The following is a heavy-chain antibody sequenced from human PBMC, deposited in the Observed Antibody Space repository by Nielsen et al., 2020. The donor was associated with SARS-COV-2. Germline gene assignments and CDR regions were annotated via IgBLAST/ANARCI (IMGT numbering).Heavy chain of an antibody. V-gene: IGHV4-4*02. D-gene: IGHD3-10*01. CDR3: ARVVLDYYGSGSYHNWGQVDY. CDR2: IYHSGST. CDR1: GGSISSSNW. Sequence: SETLSLTCAVSGGSISSSNWWSWVRQPPGKGLEWIGEIYHSGSTNYNPSLKSRVTISVDKSKNQFSLKLSSVTAADTAVYYCARVVLDYYGSGSYHNWGQVDYWGQGTLVTVSS. J-gene: IGHJ4*02.